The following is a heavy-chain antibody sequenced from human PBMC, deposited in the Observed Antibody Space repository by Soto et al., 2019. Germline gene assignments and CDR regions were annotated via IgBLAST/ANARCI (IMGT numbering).Heavy chain of an antibody. J-gene: IGHJ6*02. CDR3: ARHKPSGPGLHGMDV. Sequence: QLQLQESGPGLVKPSETLSLTCTVSGGSISSSSYYWGWIRQPPGKGLEWIGSIYYSGSTYYNPSLKSRVTISVDTSKNQFSLKLSSVTAADTAVYYCARHKPSGPGLHGMDVWGQGTTVTVSS. CDR1: GGSISSSSYY. V-gene: IGHV4-39*01. CDR2: IYYSGST. D-gene: IGHD4-17*01.